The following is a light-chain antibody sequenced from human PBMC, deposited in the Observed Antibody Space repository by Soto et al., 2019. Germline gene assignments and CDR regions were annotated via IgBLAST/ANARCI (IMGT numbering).Light chain of an antibody. CDR1: QSVSSN. Sequence: EIVLTLSPATLSLSPGERATLSCRASQSVSSNLAWYQQKPGQAPSLLIYGASTRATGTPARFSGSGSGTEFTLTISSLQSEVFAVYYCQQYIRWPLTFGGGTKVDIK. J-gene: IGKJ4*01. CDR2: GAS. CDR3: QQYIRWPLT. V-gene: IGKV3-15*01.